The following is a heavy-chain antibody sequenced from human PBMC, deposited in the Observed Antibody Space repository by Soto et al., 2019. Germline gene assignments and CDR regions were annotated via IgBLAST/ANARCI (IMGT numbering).Heavy chain of an antibody. CDR3: ARTSYDILTGRLDDFDV. CDR1: GGSISNGGYS. D-gene: IGHD3-9*01. J-gene: IGHJ3*01. Sequence: SETLSLTCAVSGGSISNGGYSWSWLRQPPGKGLEWIGFISHSGNTYYNPSLRSRVIISIDKSRNHFSLGLKSVTAADTAVYYCARTSYDILTGRLDDFDVRGQGTMGTVS. V-gene: IGHV4-30-2*01. CDR2: ISHSGNT.